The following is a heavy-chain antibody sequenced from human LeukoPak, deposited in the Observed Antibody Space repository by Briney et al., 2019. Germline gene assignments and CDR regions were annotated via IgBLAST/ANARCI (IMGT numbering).Heavy chain of an antibody. CDR1: GYTFTSYS. Sequence: ASVKVSCKASGYTFTSYSITWVRQAPGQGLEWMGWISAYNGNTNYAQKLQGRVTMTTDTSTSTAYMELRSLRSDDTAMYYCARVESAPPDYWGQGTLVTVSS. CDR2: ISAYNGNT. V-gene: IGHV1-18*01. CDR3: ARVESAPPDY. J-gene: IGHJ4*02. D-gene: IGHD6-6*01.